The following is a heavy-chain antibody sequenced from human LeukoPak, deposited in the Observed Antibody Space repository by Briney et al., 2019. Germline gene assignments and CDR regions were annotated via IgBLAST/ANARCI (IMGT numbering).Heavy chain of an antibody. CDR1: GGSISGYY. J-gene: IGHJ3*02. Sequence: SETLSLTCTVSGGSISGYYWSWIRQPPGKGLEWIGYIYYSGSTNYNPSLKSRVTISVDTSKNQFSLKLSSVTAADTAVYYCARDDGGAGAFDIWGQGTMVTVSS. V-gene: IGHV4-59*01. D-gene: IGHD4-23*01. CDR3: ARDDGGAGAFDI. CDR2: IYYSGST.